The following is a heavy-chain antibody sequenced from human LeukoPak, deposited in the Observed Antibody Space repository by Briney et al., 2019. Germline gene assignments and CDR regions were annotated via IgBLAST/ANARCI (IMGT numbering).Heavy chain of an antibody. CDR1: GFTFSGYA. J-gene: IGHJ4*02. CDR3: AKDKSGGGWPYYFDY. Sequence: GGSLRLSCAASGFTFSGYAMSWVRQAPGKGLEWVSAISGSGGSTYYADSMKGRFTISRDNSKNTLYVQMNSLRAEDTAVYYCAKDKSGGGWPYYFDYWGQGTLVTVSS. D-gene: IGHD3-10*01. V-gene: IGHV3-23*01. CDR2: ISGSGGST.